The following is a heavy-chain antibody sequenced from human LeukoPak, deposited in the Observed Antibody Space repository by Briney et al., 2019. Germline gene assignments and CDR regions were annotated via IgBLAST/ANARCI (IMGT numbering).Heavy chain of an antibody. V-gene: IGHV4-34*01. Sequence: SETLSLTCAVYGGSFSGYYWSWIRQPPGKGLEWIGEINHSGSTNYNPSLKSRVTISVDTSKNQFSLKLSSVTAADTAVYYCARGPRRWYIYYFDYWGQGTLVTVSS. D-gene: IGHD4-23*01. J-gene: IGHJ4*02. CDR1: GGSFSGYY. CDR3: ARGPRRWYIYYFDY. CDR2: INHSGST.